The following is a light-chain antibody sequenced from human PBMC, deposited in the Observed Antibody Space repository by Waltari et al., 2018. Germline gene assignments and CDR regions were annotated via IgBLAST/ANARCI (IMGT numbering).Light chain of an antibody. CDR1: KLGNQY. CDR2: QDN. J-gene: IGLJ2*01. Sequence: SFDLTQPPSVSVSPGQTASITCSGDKLGNQYACWYQQKPGQSPVLVIYQDNKRPSGIPERFSGSNSGNTATLTISGTQAMDEADYYCQARDSSTAVFGGGTKLTVL. V-gene: IGLV3-1*01. CDR3: QARDSSTAV.